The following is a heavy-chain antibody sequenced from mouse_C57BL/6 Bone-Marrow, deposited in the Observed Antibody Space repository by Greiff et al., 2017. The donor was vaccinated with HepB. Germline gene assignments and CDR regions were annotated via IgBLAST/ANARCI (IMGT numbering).Heavy chain of an antibody. CDR2: IDPETGGT. CDR1: GYTFTDYE. CDR3: TREDYDLYYYAIDY. D-gene: IGHD2-4*01. V-gene: IGHV1-15*01. Sequence: QVQLQQSGAELVRPGASVTLSCKASGYTFTDYEMHWVKQTPVHGLEWIGAIDPETGGTAYNQKFKGKAILTADKSPSTAYMELRSLTSEDSAVYYCTREDYDLYYYAIDYWGQGTSVTVSS. J-gene: IGHJ4*01.